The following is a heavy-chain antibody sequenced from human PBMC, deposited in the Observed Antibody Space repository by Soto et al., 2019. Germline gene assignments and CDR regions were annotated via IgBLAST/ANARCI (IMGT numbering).Heavy chain of an antibody. D-gene: IGHD3-9*01. J-gene: IGHJ5*02. V-gene: IGHV1-24*01. Sequence: GASVKVSCKVSGYTLTELSMHWVRQAPGKGLEWMGGFDPEDGETIYAQKFQGRVTMTEDTSTDTAYMEMSSLRTEDTAVYYCATDGYDILTVSHWFDPWGQGTLVTVSS. CDR3: ATDGYDILTVSHWFDP. CDR2: FDPEDGET. CDR1: GYTLTELS.